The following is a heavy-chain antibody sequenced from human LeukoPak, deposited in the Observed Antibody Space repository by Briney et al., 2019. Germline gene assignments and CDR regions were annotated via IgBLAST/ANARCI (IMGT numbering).Heavy chain of an antibody. J-gene: IGHJ5*02. D-gene: IGHD3-3*01. V-gene: IGHV3-30-3*01. CDR3: ARDTGLFGVVSNWFDP. Sequence: PGGSLRLSCAASGFTFSSYAMSWVRQAPGKGLEWVAVISYDGSNKYYADSVKGRFTISRDNSKNTLYLQMNSLRAEDTAVYYCARDTGLFGVVSNWFDPWGQGTLVTVSS. CDR2: ISYDGSNK. CDR1: GFTFSSYA.